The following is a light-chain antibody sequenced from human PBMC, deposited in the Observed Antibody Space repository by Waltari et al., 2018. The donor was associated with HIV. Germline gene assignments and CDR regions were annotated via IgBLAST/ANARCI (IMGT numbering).Light chain of an antibody. V-gene: IGLV2-14*03. CDR3: CSYTSSDTLWV. CDR2: DFS. CDR1: SSDVGDFNF. Sequence: QSALTQPASVSGSPGQSITISCPRSSSDVGDFNFVSWYQHRPGKAPKVMIYDFSYRPSGVSNRFSGSKSANTASLTISGLQAEDEAVYYCCSYTSSDTLWVFGGGTKLTVL. J-gene: IGLJ3*02.